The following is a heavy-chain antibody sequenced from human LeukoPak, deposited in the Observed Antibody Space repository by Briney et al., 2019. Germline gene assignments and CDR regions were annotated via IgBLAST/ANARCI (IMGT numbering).Heavy chain of an antibody. CDR2: ISGSSSYI. J-gene: IGHJ5*02. Sequence: GGSLRLSCAASGFTFSDYYMNWIRQAPGKGLEWVSYISGSSSYIYYADSVKGRFTISRDNAKNSLYLQMNSLRAEDTAVYYCARAETTVTRPHWFDPWGQGTLVTVFS. D-gene: IGHD4-17*01. CDR1: GFTFSDYY. CDR3: ARAETTVTRPHWFDP. V-gene: IGHV3-11*04.